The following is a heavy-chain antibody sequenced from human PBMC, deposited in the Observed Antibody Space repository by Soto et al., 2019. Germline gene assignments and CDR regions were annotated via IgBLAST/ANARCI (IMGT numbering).Heavy chain of an antibody. D-gene: IGHD4-17*01. CDR2: ISYDGSNK. CDR1: GFTFSSYG. Sequence: QVQLVASGGGVVQPGRSLRLSCAASGFTFSSYGMHWVRQAPGKGLEWVAVISYDGSNKYYADSVKDRFTISRDNAKNTLYLQMNSLRAEDTAVYYCAKEGYDYGDYGGGFDPWGQGTLVTVSS. J-gene: IGHJ5*02. V-gene: IGHV3-30*18. CDR3: AKEGYDYGDYGGGFDP.